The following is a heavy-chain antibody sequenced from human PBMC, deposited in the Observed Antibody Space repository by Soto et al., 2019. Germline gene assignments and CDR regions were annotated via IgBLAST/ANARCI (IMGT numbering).Heavy chain of an antibody. D-gene: IGHD3-10*01. Sequence: QVQLVESGGGVVQPGRSLRLSCAASGFTFSSYGMHWVRQAPGKGLEWVAVISYDGSNKYYADSVKGRFTISRDNSKNTLYLQMHSLRAEDTAVYYCAKDGGLLWGQGTLVTVSS. J-gene: IGHJ4*02. CDR1: GFTFSSYG. V-gene: IGHV3-30*18. CDR3: AKDGGLL. CDR2: ISYDGSNK.